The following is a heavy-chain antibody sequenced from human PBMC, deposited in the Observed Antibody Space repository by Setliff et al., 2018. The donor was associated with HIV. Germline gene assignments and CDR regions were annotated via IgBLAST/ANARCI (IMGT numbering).Heavy chain of an antibody. V-gene: IGHV3-21*04. CDR2: ISSSSRSK. D-gene: IGHD6-13*01. CDR3: AKDHATSSWFTALLDY. CDR1: GFTFSTYS. J-gene: IGHJ4*02. Sequence: PGGSLRLSCAASGFTFSTYSMNWVRQAPGKGLEWVSSISSSSRSKYYADSVKGRFTIPRDNSKNTLYLQMNSLRPEDTAVYYCAKDHATSSWFTALLDYWGQGALVTVSS.